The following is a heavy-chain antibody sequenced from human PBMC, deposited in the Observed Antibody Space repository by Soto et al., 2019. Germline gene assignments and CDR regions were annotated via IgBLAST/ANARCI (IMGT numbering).Heavy chain of an antibody. J-gene: IGHJ4*02. Sequence: DVALLESGGGLVQPGGSLRLSCAASGFTFSNYEMNWVRQAPGKGLEWLAYISTSGSPIYYADSVKGRFTISRDDAKNSLYLQMNNLRAEDTAVYYCARESLRFLEWSFDYWGQGTLVTVSS. CDR2: ISTSGSPI. CDR1: GFTFSNYE. CDR3: ARESLRFLEWSFDY. D-gene: IGHD3-3*01. V-gene: IGHV3-48*03.